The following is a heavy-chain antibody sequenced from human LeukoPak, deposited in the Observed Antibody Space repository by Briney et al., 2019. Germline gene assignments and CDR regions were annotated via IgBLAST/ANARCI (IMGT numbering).Heavy chain of an antibody. CDR1: GFTFSSYE. Sequence: GGSLRLSCVASGFTFSSYEMNWVRQAPGKGLEWVSYISSSGSTIYYADSVKGRFTISRDNAKNSLYLQMNSLRAEDTAVYYCARRTEYSDSQVKLDYWGQGTLVTVSS. J-gene: IGHJ4*02. CDR3: ARRTEYSDSQVKLDY. V-gene: IGHV3-48*03. CDR2: ISSSGSTI. D-gene: IGHD2-21*01.